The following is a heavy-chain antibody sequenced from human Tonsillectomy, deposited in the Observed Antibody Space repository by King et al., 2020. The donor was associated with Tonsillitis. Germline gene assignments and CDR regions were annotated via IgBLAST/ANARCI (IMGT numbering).Heavy chain of an antibody. J-gene: IGHJ4*02. CDR3: ARGIRNVVVPNYYSDY. Sequence: VQLVESGAEVKKPGASVKVSCKASGYTFTSYDINWVRQATGQGLEWMGWMNPNSGNTGYAQTFQGRVSMTSNTSISTAYMELGDRRSEDTAVYYWARGIRNVVVPNYYSDYWGQGTLVTVSS. CDR2: MNPNSGNT. D-gene: IGHD2-21*01. V-gene: IGHV1-8*01. CDR1: GYTFTSYD.